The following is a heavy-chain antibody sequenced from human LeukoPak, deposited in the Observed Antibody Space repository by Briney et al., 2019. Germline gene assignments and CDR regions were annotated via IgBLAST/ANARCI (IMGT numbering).Heavy chain of an antibody. D-gene: IGHD5-24*01. CDR1: GFTFSNYW. Sequence: AGGSLRLSCAASGFTFSNYWMHWVRQVPGKGLVWVSRIYRDGSNTDYADSVKGRFIISRDNVENTLYLQMNSLRADDTAVYYCARDGDAYNFDFWGQGALVTVSS. V-gene: IGHV3-74*01. CDR3: ARDGDAYNFDF. CDR2: IYRDGSNT. J-gene: IGHJ4*02.